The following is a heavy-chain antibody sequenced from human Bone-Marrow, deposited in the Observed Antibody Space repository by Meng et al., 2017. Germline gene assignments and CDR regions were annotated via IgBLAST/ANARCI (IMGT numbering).Heavy chain of an antibody. D-gene: IGHD3-22*01. V-gene: IGHV3-48*03. CDR1: GFTFSSYE. CDR2: ISSSGSTI. Sequence: GGSLRLSCAASGFTFSSYEMNWVRQAPGKGLEWVSYISSSGSTIYYADSVKGRFTISRDNAKNSRYLRMNSLRAEDTAVYYCARDSSGYPAAFDIWGQGTMVTVSS. J-gene: IGHJ3*02. CDR3: ARDSSGYPAAFDI.